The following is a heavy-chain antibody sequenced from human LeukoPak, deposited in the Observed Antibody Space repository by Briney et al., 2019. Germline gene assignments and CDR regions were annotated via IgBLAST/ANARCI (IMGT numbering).Heavy chain of an antibody. CDR2: IYHSGST. Sequence: SETLSLTCNVSGGSISSTSYYWGWIRQPPGKGLEWIGEIYHSGSTNYNPSLKSRVTISVDKSKNQFSLKLSSVTAADTAVYYCAVGGVYLRGGAEAFDIWGQGTMVTVSS. J-gene: IGHJ3*02. D-gene: IGHD3-10*01. V-gene: IGHV4-39*07. CDR3: AVGGVYLRGGAEAFDI. CDR1: GGSISSTSYY.